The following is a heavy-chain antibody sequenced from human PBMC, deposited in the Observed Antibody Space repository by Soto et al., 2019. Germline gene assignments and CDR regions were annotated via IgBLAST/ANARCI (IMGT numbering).Heavy chain of an antibody. Sequence: QVQLVESGGGVVQPGRSLRLSCAASGFTFSSYGMHWVRQAPGKGLEWVAVIWYDGSNKYYADSVKGRFTISRDNSKNTLYLQMNSLRAEDTAVYYCASLPGREFYYGMDVWGQGTTVTVSS. CDR3: ASLPGREFYYGMDV. CDR2: IWYDGSNK. CDR1: GFTFSSYG. V-gene: IGHV3-33*01. J-gene: IGHJ6*02. D-gene: IGHD3-10*01.